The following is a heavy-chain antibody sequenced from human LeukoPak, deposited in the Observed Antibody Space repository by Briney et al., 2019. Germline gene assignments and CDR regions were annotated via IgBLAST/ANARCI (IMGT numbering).Heavy chain of an antibody. Sequence: SQTLSLTCTVSGGSISSGDYYRSWIRQPPGKGLEWIGYICYSGSTYYNPSLKCRVTISVDTSKNQFSLKLSSVTAADTAVYYCARAPAFGFGELRRRFDYWGQGTLVTVSS. CDR2: ICYSGST. CDR1: GGSISSGDYY. V-gene: IGHV4-30-4*08. CDR3: ARAPAFGFGELRRRFDY. J-gene: IGHJ4*02. D-gene: IGHD3-10*01.